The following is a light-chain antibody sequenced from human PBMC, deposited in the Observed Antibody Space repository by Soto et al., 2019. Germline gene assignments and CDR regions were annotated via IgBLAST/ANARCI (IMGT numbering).Light chain of an antibody. V-gene: IGLV1-51*01. CDR3: GTWDSSLSAVV. CDR2: YNN. J-gene: IGLJ2*01. CDR1: SSNIGNNY. Sequence: QSVLTQPPSVSAAPGQKVTISCSGSSSNIGNNYVSWYQQLPGTAPKLLIYYNNKRPSGIPDRFSGSKSGASATLGITGLLTGDEADYYCGTWDSSLSAVVFGGGTKLTVL.